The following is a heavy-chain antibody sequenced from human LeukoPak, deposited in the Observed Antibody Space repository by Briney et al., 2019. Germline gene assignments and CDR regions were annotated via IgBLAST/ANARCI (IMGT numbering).Heavy chain of an antibody. CDR2: VSGNGVTT. CDR1: GFTFSNHG. J-gene: IGHJ4*02. V-gene: IGHV3-23*01. D-gene: IGHD5-18*01. Sequence: GGSLRLSCAVSGFTFSNHGMSWVRQALGKGLEWVSTVSGNGVTTYYADSVKGRFSISRDNAKNMVYLQMDGLRAEDTATYYCTKLNSYGDYWGQGTLVTISP. CDR3: TKLNSYGDY.